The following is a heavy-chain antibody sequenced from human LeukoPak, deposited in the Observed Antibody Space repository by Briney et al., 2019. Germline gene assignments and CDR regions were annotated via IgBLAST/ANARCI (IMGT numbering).Heavy chain of an antibody. D-gene: IGHD6-19*01. CDR1: GGSISSYY. Sequence: PSETLSLTCTVSGGSISSYYWSWIRQPPGKGLEWIGYIYYSGSTNYNPSLKSRVTISVDTSKNQFSLKLSSVTAADTAVYYCASPGVGSGWAFDYWGQGTLVTVSS. V-gene: IGHV4-59*01. CDR2: IYYSGST. CDR3: ASPGVGSGWAFDY. J-gene: IGHJ4*02.